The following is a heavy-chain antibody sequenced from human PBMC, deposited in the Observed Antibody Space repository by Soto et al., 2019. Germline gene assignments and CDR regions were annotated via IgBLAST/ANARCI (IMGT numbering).Heavy chain of an antibody. CDR1: GFTFSSYA. CDR2: ISYDGSNK. Sequence: XSLRLSCAASGFTFSSYAIHWVRPAPGKGLEWVAVISYDGSNKYYADSVKGRFTISRDNSKNTLYLQMNSLRAEDTAVYYCARDHYVDTAKSTGPWFDPWGQGXXVTV. V-gene: IGHV3-30-3*01. CDR3: ARDHYVDTAKSTGPWFDP. D-gene: IGHD5-18*01. J-gene: IGHJ5*02.